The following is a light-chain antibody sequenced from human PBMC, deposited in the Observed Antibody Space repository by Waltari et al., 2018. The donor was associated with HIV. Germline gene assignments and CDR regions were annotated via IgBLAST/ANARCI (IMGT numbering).Light chain of an antibody. V-gene: IGKV1-39*01. CDR2: ATS. CDR3: QQSHTNPRT. Sequence: DIKLTQSPSSLSASVGDRVSITCRASQTFNTYLNWYQQIPGKAPKLLIYATSTLQSGVPLRFSGSGSGTDFTLTISSLQPEDFATYYCQQSHTNPRTFGRGTKVEVK. CDR1: QTFNTY. J-gene: IGKJ4*02.